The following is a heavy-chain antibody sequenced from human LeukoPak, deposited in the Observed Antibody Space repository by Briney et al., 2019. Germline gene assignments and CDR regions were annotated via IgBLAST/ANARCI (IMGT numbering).Heavy chain of an antibody. J-gene: IGHJ4*02. CDR2: INPNSGGT. V-gene: IGHV1-2*02. CDR3: ARAPRFGELSKYDY. D-gene: IGHD3-10*01. Sequence: GASVKVSCKASGYTFTGYYMHWVRQAPGQGLEWMGWINPNSGGTNYAQKFQGRVTMTRDTSISTAYMELSRLRSDDTAMYYCARAPRFGELSKYDYWGQGTLVNVSS. CDR1: GYTFTGYY.